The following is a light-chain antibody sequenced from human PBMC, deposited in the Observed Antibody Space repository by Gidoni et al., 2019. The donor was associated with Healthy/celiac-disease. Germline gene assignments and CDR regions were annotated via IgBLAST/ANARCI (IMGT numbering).Light chain of an antibody. Sequence: DIQMTQSPSSLSASVGDRVTITCQASQDISNYLNWYQQKPGKAPKLLISGASNLETGVPSRFSGSGSGTDFTFTISSLQSEDIATYYCQQYDNLPLTFXGXTKVEIK. CDR2: GAS. CDR3: QQYDNLPLT. J-gene: IGKJ4*01. CDR1: QDISNY. V-gene: IGKV1-33*01.